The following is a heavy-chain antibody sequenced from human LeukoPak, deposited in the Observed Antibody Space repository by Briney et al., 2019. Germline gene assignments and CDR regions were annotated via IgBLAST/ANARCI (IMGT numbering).Heavy chain of an antibody. CDR1: GFTFNNYA. Sequence: PGGSLRLSCEASGFTFNNYAMNWVRQTPGKGLEWVSTLSGSGDTTYYADSVKGRFTISRDNSKNTLFLQMNSLRAEDTAVYYCAKDRSCSGSSCNVGSWGQGTMVTVSS. D-gene: IGHD2-2*01. V-gene: IGHV3-23*01. J-gene: IGHJ3*01. CDR3: AKDRSCSGSSCNVGS. CDR2: LSGSGDTT.